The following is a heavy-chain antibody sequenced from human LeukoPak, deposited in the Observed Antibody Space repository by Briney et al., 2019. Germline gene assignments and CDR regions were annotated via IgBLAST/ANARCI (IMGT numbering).Heavy chain of an antibody. V-gene: IGHV3-66*01. D-gene: IGHD3-10*01. CDR2: IYSGGST. CDR3: ARDAFTMVRGVQYYYYYGMDV. Sequence: GRSLRLSCAASGFTVSSNYMSWVRQAPGKGLEWVSVIYSGGSTYYADSVKGRFTISRDNSKNTLYLQMNSLRAEDTAVYYCARDAFTMVRGVQYYYYYGMDVWGQGTTVTVSS. J-gene: IGHJ6*02. CDR1: GFTVSSNY.